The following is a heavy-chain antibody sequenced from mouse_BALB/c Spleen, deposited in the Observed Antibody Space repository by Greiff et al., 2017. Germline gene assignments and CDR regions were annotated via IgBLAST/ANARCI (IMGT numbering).Heavy chain of an antibody. CDR3: ARGELGFAY. V-gene: IGHV1S56*01. D-gene: IGHD4-1*01. CDR2: IYPGNVNT. J-gene: IGHJ3*01. CDR1: GYTFTSYY. Sequence: QVQLKESGPELVKPGASVRISCKASGYTFTSYYIHWVKQRPGQGLEWIGWIYPGNVNTKYNEKFKGKATLTADKSSSTAYMQLSSLTSEDSAVYFCARGELGFAYWGQGTLVTVSA.